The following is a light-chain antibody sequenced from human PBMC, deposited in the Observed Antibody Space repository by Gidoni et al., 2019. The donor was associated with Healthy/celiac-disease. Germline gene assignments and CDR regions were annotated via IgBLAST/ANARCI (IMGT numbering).Light chain of an antibody. CDR2: AAS. Sequence: DIQMTQSPSSLSASVGDRVTITFRASHSISSDLNWYQQKPGKDPKLLIYAASSLQSGVPSRFSGSGSGTDFNRTIRSLQTEDFATYYCQQSYSTPLTFGGGTKVEIK. V-gene: IGKV1-39*01. CDR1: HSISSD. CDR3: QQSYSTPLT. J-gene: IGKJ4*01.